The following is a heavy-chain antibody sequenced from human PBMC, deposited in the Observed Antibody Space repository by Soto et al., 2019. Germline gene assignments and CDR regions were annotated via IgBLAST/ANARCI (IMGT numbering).Heavy chain of an antibody. Sequence: GGSLRLSCSASGFTFSSYAMHWVRQAPGKGLEYVSAISSNGGSTYYADSVKGRFTISRDNSKNTLYLQMSSLRAEDTAVYYCVKAIAAAGSNVRLGIFDYWGQGTLVTVSS. J-gene: IGHJ4*02. CDR2: ISSNGGST. D-gene: IGHD6-13*01. CDR3: VKAIAAAGSNVRLGIFDY. V-gene: IGHV3-64D*08. CDR1: GFTFSSYA.